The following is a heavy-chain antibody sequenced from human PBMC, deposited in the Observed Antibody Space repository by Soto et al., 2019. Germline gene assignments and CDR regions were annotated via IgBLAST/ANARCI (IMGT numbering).Heavy chain of an antibody. J-gene: IGHJ6*02. V-gene: IGHV1-69*04. CDR2: TIPIFDIT. CDR3: ARDVAAAPAYYYYGMDV. Sequence: SVNVSCKASGGPYNKYTISLVRHTPGQGLEWMGRTIPIFDITNYAQKFQGRVTITADKSTSTVYMDLSSLRSEETAVYYCARDVAAAPAYYYYGMDVWGQGTTVTVSS. CDR1: GGPYNKYT. D-gene: IGHD6-13*01.